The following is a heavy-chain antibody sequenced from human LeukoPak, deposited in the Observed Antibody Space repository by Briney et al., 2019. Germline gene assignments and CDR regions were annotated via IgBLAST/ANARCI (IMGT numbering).Heavy chain of an antibody. CDR2: IYYSGST. V-gene: IGHV4-39*01. CDR1: GDSISSSSYY. Sequence: SETLSLTCTVSGDSISSSSYYWGWIRQPPWKGLEWTGSIYYSGSTYYNPSLKSRVTISVDTSKNQFSLKLSSVTAADTAVYYCARNYYDSSTYILDYWGQGTLVTVSS. CDR3: ARNYYDSSTYILDY. D-gene: IGHD3-22*01. J-gene: IGHJ4*02.